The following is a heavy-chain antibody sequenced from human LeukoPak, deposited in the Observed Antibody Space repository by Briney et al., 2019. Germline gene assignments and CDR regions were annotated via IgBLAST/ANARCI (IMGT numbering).Heavy chain of an antibody. J-gene: IGHJ4*02. CDR3: ARGPLAYNFGEFDY. D-gene: IGHD5-18*01. CDR1: GGSISSGGYS. V-gene: IGHV4-30-2*01. CDR2: IFHSGST. Sequence: SETLSLTCAVSGGSISSGGYSWSWIRQPPGKGLEWIGYIFHSGSTKYSPPLKSRVTISVDRPKNQFSLKLSSVTAADTAVYYCARGPLAYNFGEFDYWGQGALVTVSS.